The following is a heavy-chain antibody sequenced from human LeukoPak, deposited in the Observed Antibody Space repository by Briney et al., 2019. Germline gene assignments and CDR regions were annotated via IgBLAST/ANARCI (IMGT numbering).Heavy chain of an antibody. CDR1: GYSMSSGYH. CDR3: ARLFSNYVSPKTHFDS. J-gene: IGHJ4*02. V-gene: IGHV4-38-2*02. CDR2: MYHTGST. Sequence: SETLSLTCTVSGYSMSSGYHWGWIRQPPERGLEWIGSMYHTGSTYYNPSLKSRVTISLDTSKNQFSLRLSSVTAADTAVYYCARLFSNYVSPKTHFDSWGQGTLVTVSS. D-gene: IGHD4-11*01.